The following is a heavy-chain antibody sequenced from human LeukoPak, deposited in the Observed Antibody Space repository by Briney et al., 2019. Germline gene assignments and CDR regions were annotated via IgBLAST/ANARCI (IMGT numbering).Heavy chain of an antibody. J-gene: IGHJ4*02. D-gene: IGHD6-19*01. CDR2: IYSGGST. CDR3: ARSTVAGYY. Sequence: GGSPRLSCAASGFTVSSNYMSCVCQAPRKGLEWVSVIYSGGSTYYADSVKGRFTISRDNSKNTLYLQMNSLRAEDTAVYYCARSTVAGYYWGQGTLVTVSS. CDR1: GFTVSSNY. V-gene: IGHV3-66*02.